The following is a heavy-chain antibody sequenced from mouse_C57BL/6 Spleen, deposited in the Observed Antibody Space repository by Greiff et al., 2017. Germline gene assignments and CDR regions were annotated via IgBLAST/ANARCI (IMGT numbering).Heavy chain of an antibody. CDR2: ISDGGSYT. CDR3: ARADYSNYGAMDD. Sequence: EVQGVESGGGLVKPGGSLKLSCAASGFTFSSYAMSWVRQTPEKRLEWVATISDGGSYTYYPDNVKGRFTISRDNAKNNLYLQMSHLKSEDTAMYYCARADYSNYGAMDDWGQGTSVTVSS. CDR1: GFTFSSYA. D-gene: IGHD2-5*01. V-gene: IGHV5-4*01. J-gene: IGHJ4*01.